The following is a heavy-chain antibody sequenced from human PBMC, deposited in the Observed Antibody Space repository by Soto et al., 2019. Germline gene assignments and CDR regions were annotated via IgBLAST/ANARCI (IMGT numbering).Heavy chain of an antibody. V-gene: IGHV3-30-3*01. CDR1: GFTFSSYA. CDR3: AREKGDSSGYYPTYGMDV. CDR2: ISYDGSNK. D-gene: IGHD3-22*01. J-gene: IGHJ6*02. Sequence: QVQLVESGGGVVQPGRSLRLSCAASGFTFSSYAMHWVRQAPGKWLEWVAVISYDGSNKYYADSVKGRFTISRDNSKNTLYLQMNSLRAEDTAVYYCAREKGDSSGYYPTYGMDVWGQGTTVTVSS.